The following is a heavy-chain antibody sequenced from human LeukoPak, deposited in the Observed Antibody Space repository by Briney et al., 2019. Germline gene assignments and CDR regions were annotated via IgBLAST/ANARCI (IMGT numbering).Heavy chain of an antibody. CDR2: IKQDGSEK. CDR3: ARMYYGFWSGYYQDY. D-gene: IGHD3-3*01. Sequence: GGSLRLSCAASGFTFSNYWMSWVRQAPGKGLEWVANIKQDGSEKYYAGSVRGRFTISRDNAKNSLYLQMNSLRADDTAVYYCARMYYGFWSGYYQDYWGQGTLVTVSS. CDR1: GFTFSNYW. J-gene: IGHJ4*02. V-gene: IGHV3-7*03.